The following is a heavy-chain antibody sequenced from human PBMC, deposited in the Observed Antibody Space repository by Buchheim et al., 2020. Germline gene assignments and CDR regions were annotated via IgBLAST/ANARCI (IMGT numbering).Heavy chain of an antibody. CDR3: ARGTGQIVYFYGMDV. Sequence: QVLLQQGGARLLKPSETLSLTCDVSDGSFSSFYWTWIRQPPGKGLEWIGEFNYDGRTNYSPSFKSRVNISVDRSRNQFSLNLRSVTAADTGVYYCARGTGQIVYFYGMDVWGQGTT. CDR1: DGSFSSFY. D-gene: IGHD2-21*01. J-gene: IGHJ6*02. V-gene: IGHV4-34*01. CDR2: FNYDGRT.